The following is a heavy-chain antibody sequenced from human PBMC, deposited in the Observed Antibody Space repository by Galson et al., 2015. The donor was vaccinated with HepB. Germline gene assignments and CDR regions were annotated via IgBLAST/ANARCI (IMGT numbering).Heavy chain of an antibody. Sequence: SLRLSCAASGFTFGDHALTWFRQAPGKGLEWVSLIRSKPYGGTTEYAASVKGRFTISSDDSKSIAFLQMNSLRTEDTAVYYCTRVSRNMYFDSSGIFDIWGQGTLVTVSS. CDR1: GFTFGDHA. CDR2: IRSKPYGGTT. CDR3: TRVSRNMYFDSSGIFDI. J-gene: IGHJ4*02. V-gene: IGHV3-49*03. D-gene: IGHD3-22*01.